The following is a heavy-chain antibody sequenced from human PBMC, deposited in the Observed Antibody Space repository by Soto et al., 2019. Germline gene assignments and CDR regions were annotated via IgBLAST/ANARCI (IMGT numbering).Heavy chain of an antibody. CDR3: EMTPYYDSSYYFDY. D-gene: IGHD3-22*01. V-gene: IGHV1-69*02. CDR2: IIPILGIT. J-gene: IGHJ4*02. CDR1: GGTFSSYT. Sequence: QVQLVQSGAEVKKPGSSVKVSCKASGGTFSSYTISWVRQAPGQGLEWMGRIIPILGITNYAQKFQGRVTITADKSTSTAYMELSSLRSEDTAVYYCEMTPYYDSSYYFDYWGQGTLVTVSS.